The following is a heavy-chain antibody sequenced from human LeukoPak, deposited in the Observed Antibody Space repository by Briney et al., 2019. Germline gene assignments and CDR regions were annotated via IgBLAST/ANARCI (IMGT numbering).Heavy chain of an antibody. Sequence: ASVKVSCKASGYTFTGYYMHWVRQAPGQGLEWMGWINPNSGGTNYAQKFQGWVTMTRDTSISTAYMELSRLRSDDTAVYYCARDIYGDYDGNAFDIWGQGTMVTVSS. J-gene: IGHJ3*02. D-gene: IGHD4-17*01. CDR1: GYTFTGYY. CDR2: INPNSGGT. CDR3: ARDIYGDYDGNAFDI. V-gene: IGHV1-2*04.